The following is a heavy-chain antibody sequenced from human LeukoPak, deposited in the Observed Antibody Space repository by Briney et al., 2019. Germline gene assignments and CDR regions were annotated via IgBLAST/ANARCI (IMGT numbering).Heavy chain of an antibody. J-gene: IGHJ4*02. V-gene: IGHV3-23*01. CDR3: AKLTTGGHCNNNNCYAAFDS. Sequence: GGSQNLSCAASGFTFCDFAMDWHHQPQGKGLEWVSIIIDTGAGTYYADSVKGRFTISRDNLRNTQSLQMSGLRLEDTAIYYCAKLTTGGHCNNNNCYAAFDSWGQGTLVTVSS. CDR1: GFTFCDFA. D-gene: IGHD2-2*03. CDR2: IIDTGAGT.